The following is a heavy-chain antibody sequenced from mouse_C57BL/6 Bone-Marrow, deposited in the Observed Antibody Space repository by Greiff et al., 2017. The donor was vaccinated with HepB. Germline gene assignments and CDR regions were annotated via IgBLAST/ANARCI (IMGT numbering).Heavy chain of an antibody. CDR1: GFVFIDYS. V-gene: IGHV7-4*01. CDR3: VKAVSSGSSYTWFAY. D-gene: IGHD1-1*01. Sequence: EVKVVESGGGLVQPGSSLRLSCAASGFVFIDYSMSWVRQLPGKAPEWLALIRNKVNGYTTDYSASVKGRFTISRDTSPNILYLQMNTLRAEDSATYYCVKAVSSGSSYTWFAYWGQGTLVTVSA. J-gene: IGHJ3*01. CDR2: IRNKVNGYTT.